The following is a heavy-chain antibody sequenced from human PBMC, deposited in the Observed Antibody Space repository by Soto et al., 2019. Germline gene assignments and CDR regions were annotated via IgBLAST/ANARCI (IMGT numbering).Heavy chain of an antibody. V-gene: IGHV4-34*01. J-gene: IGHJ6*03. CDR2: INHSGST. Sequence: SETLSLTCAVYGGSFSGYYWSWIRQPPGKGLEWIGEINHSGSTNYNPSLKSRVTISVDTSKNQFSLKLSSVTAADTAVYYCARGRIAARPRYYYYYMDVWGKGTTVTVSS. CDR3: ARGRIAARPRYYYYYMDV. CDR1: GGSFSGYY. D-gene: IGHD6-6*01.